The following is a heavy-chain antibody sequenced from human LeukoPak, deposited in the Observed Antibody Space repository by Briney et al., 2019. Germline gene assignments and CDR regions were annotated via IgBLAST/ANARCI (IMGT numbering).Heavy chain of an antibody. J-gene: IGHJ4*02. CDR1: GYTFTSYY. CDR3: ASRTRSIAARLGFDY. V-gene: IGHV1-46*01. Sequence: ASVKVSCKASGYTFTSYYMHWVRQAPGQGLEWMGIINPSGGSTSYAQKFQGRVTMTRDTSTSTVYMELSSLRSEDTAVYYCASRTRSIAARLGFDYWGQGTLVTVSS. CDR2: INPSGGST. D-gene: IGHD6-6*01.